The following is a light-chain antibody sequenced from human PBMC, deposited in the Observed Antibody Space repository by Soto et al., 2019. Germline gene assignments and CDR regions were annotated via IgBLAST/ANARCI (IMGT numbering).Light chain of an antibody. Sequence: DIQMTQSPSSLSASVRDRVTITCQASQDSSNYLNWYQQKPGKAPKLLIYDASNLETGVPSRFSGSGSGTDFTFTISSLQPEDISTYYCQQYDNLPLAFGQGTKLEIK. CDR1: QDSSNY. CDR2: DAS. V-gene: IGKV1-33*01. J-gene: IGKJ2*01. CDR3: QQYDNLPLA.